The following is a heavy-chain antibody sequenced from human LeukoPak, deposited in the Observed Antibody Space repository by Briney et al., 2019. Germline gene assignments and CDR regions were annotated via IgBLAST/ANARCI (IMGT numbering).Heavy chain of an antibody. Sequence: ASVKVSCKVSGYTLSVVSMHWVRQAPGKGLEWLGGFDPEDGKTTYARKFQGRVTVTEDSSTDTAYMELTSLRSEDTAVYYCATVRDGTTYFDYWGQGTLVTVSS. CDR1: GYTLSVVS. CDR2: FDPEDGKT. V-gene: IGHV1-24*01. CDR3: ATVRDGTTYFDY. J-gene: IGHJ4*02. D-gene: IGHD1-1*01.